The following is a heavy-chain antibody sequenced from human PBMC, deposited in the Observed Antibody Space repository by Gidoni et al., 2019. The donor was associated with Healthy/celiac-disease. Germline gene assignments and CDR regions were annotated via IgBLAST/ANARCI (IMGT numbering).Heavy chain of an antibody. Sequence: QVQLVQSGAEVKKPGSSVKVSCKASGGTFSSYTISWVRQAPGQGLEWMGRIIPILGIANYAQKFQGRVTITADKSTSTAYMELSSLRSEDTAVYYCARDGPVGAQYYFDYWGQGTLVTVSS. CDR1: GGTFSSYT. J-gene: IGHJ4*02. CDR3: ARDGPVGAQYYFDY. CDR2: IIPILGIA. D-gene: IGHD1-26*01. V-gene: IGHV1-69*08.